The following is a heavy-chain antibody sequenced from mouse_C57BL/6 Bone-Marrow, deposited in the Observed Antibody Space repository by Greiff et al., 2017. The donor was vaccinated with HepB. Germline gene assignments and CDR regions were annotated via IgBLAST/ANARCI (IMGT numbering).Heavy chain of an antibody. Sequence: EVKLQQSGPELVKPGASVKMSCKASGYTFTDYNMHWVKQSHGKSLEWIGYINPNNGGTSYNQKFKGKATLTVNKSSSTAYMELRSLTSEDSAVYYCARTFHYYGSSYDAMDYWGQGTSVTVSS. CDR2: INPNNGGT. V-gene: IGHV1-22*01. CDR3: ARTFHYYGSSYDAMDY. J-gene: IGHJ4*01. D-gene: IGHD1-1*01. CDR1: GYTFTDYN.